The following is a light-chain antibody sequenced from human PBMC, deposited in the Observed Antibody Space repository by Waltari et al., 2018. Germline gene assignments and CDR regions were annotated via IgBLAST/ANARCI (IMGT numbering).Light chain of an antibody. V-gene: IGKV1-39*01. Sequence: DIQMTQSPPSLSASVGDRVTISCRASQSVTGYLNWYQQKPGKAPKLLIYEASRLHSGVPSRFSGSQSGTDFTLTISFLQPEDFATYYCQQSDTNPIAFGQGTRLEIK. J-gene: IGKJ5*01. CDR3: QQSDTNPIA. CDR2: EAS. CDR1: QSVTGY.